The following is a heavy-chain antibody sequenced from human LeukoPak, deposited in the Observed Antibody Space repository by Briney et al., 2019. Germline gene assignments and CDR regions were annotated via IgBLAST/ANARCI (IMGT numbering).Heavy chain of an antibody. V-gene: IGHV1-2*02. J-gene: IGHJ4*02. CDR1: GYTFTGYY. Sequence: ASVKGSCKASGYTFTGYYMHWVRQAPGQGLEWMGWINPNSGGTNYAQKFQGRVTMTRDTSISTAYMELSRLRSDDTAVYYCARDPYGSGSYYTYWGQGTLVTVSS. CDR3: ARDPYGSGSYYTY. CDR2: INPNSGGT. D-gene: IGHD3-10*01.